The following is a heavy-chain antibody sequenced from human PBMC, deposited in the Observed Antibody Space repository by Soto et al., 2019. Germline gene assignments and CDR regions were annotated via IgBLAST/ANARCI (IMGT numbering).Heavy chain of an antibody. D-gene: IGHD2-8*01. Sequence: ASVKVSCKASGYTFTSYYMHWVRQAPGQGLEWMGIINPSGGSTSYAQKFQGRVTMTRDTSTSTAYMELSSLRSEDTAVYYCAREGRCINCVCYFPAESYYYYGMDVWGQGTTVTVSS. J-gene: IGHJ6*02. CDR2: INPSGGST. V-gene: IGHV1-46*01. CDR3: AREGRCINCVCYFPAESYYYYGMDV. CDR1: GYTFTSYY.